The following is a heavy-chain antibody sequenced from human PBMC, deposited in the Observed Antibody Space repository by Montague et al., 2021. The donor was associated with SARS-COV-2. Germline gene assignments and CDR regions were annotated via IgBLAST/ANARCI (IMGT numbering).Heavy chain of an antibody. CDR2: IPYAGRT. CDR3: ARQLPSYFSTNKCDPHYFGV. Sequence: SETLSLTCTVSGGSISSPDYYWGWIRQSPGVGLEWIGSIPYAGRTYYNPSLRSRVSFSMDTSKNHFSLSLNSVTAAATAVYFCARQLPSYFSTNKCDPHYFGVWGQGALVTVSS. J-gene: IGHJ4*02. CDR1: GGSISSPDYY. D-gene: IGHD2-8*01. V-gene: IGHV4-39*01.